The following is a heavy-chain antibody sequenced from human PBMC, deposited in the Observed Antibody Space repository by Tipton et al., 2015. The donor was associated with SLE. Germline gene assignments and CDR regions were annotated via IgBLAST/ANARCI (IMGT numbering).Heavy chain of an antibody. V-gene: IGHV4-34*01. CDR1: GGSFSDYY. Sequence: TLSLTCAVYGGSFSDYYWSWIRQPPGKGLEWIGEINHSGGTKYKPSLKSRVTISVDTSKKQFSLKLSSVTAADTAVYYCARLDDSSGFDYWGQGTLITVSS. J-gene: IGHJ4*02. CDR3: ARLDDSSGFDY. D-gene: IGHD3-22*01. CDR2: INHSGGT.